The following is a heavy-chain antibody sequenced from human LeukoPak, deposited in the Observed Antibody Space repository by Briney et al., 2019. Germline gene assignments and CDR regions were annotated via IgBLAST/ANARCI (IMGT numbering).Heavy chain of an antibody. V-gene: IGHV4-38-2*02. CDR3: ARFYLRYDFWSGYYNFFDY. J-gene: IGHJ4*02. CDR2: IYYSGST. Sequence: SETLSLTCTVSGYSISSGYYWGWIRQPPGKGLEWIGSIYYSGSTYYNPSLKSRVTISVDTSKNQFSLKLSSVTAADTAVYYCARFYLRYDFWSGYYNFFDYWGQGTLVTVSS. CDR1: GYSISSGYY. D-gene: IGHD3-3*01.